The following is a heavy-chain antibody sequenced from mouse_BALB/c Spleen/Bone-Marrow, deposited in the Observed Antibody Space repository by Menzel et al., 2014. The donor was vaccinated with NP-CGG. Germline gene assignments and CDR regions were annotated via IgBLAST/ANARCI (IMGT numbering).Heavy chain of an antibody. J-gene: IGHJ4*01. CDR1: GYSITSDYA. CDR3: TKDGGAMDY. CDR2: ISYSGST. Sequence: EVQLQESGPGLVKPSQSLSLTCTVAGYSITSDYAWNWIRQFPGNKLEWMGYISYSGSTNYNPSLKSRISITRGTSKNQFFLQLNSVTTEDTATYYCTKDGGAMDYWGQGTSVTVSS. V-gene: IGHV3-2*02.